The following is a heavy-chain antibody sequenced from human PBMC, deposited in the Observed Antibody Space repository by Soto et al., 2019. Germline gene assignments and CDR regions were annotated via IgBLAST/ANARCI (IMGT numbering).Heavy chain of an antibody. Sequence: VASVKVSCKASGGTFSSYAISWVRQAPGQGLEWMGGIIPIFGTANYAQKFQGRVTITADESTSTAYMELSSLRSEDTAVYYCASSPPSGSYSFDYWGQGTLVTVSS. D-gene: IGHD1-26*01. CDR1: GGTFSSYA. CDR3: ASSPPSGSYSFDY. J-gene: IGHJ4*02. CDR2: IIPIFGTA. V-gene: IGHV1-69*13.